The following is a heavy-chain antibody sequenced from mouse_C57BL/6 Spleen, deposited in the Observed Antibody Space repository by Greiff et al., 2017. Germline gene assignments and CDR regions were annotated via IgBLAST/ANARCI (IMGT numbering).Heavy chain of an antibody. V-gene: IGHV8-12*01. CDR3: ARRKVGDGGYFDY. J-gene: IGHJ2*01. CDR1: GFSLSTSGMG. CDR2: IYWDDDK. Sequence: QVTLKESGPGILQSSQTLSLTCSFSGFSLSTSGMGVSWIRQPSGKGLEWLAHIYWDDDKRYNPSLKSRLTISKDTSRNQVFLKITSVDTADTATYYCARRKVGDGGYFDYWGQGTTLTVSS. D-gene: IGHD1-1*02.